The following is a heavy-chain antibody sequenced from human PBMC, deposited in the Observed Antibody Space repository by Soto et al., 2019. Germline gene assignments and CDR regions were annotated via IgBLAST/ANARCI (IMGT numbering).Heavy chain of an antibody. J-gene: IGHJ4*02. CDR2: ISAYNGNT. CDR3: ARDLRMHCSGGSCYPGGYYFDY. V-gene: IGHV1-18*04. CDR1: GYTFTNYG. Sequence: GASVRFCKASGYTFTNYGFSWVRQAPGQGLEWMGWISAYNGNTNYAQKLQGRVTMTTDTSTSTAYMELRSLRSDDTAVYYCARDLRMHCSGGSCYPGGYYFDYWGQGTLVTVSS. D-gene: IGHD2-15*01.